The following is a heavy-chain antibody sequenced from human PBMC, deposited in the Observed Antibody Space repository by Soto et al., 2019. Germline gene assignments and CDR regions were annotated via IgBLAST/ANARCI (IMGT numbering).Heavy chain of an antibody. D-gene: IGHD3-16*02. CDR1: GFTVSSYA. CDR3: ARDPGGVIVNYFEY. CDR2: ISYDGSNK. Sequence: HPGGALRLSCAASGFTVSSYAMHLVRQAPGKGLEWVAVISYDGSNKYYADCVKGRFTISRDNSKNTLYLQMNSLRAEDTAVYYCARDPGGVIVNYFEYWGEVTLVAVSS. V-gene: IGHV3-30-3*01. J-gene: IGHJ4*02.